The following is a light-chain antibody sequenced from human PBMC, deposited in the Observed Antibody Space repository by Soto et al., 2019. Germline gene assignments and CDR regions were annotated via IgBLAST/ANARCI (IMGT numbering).Light chain of an antibody. CDR2: VNSDGSH. CDR3: QTWGTGIGV. J-gene: IGLJ2*01. V-gene: IGLV4-69*02. Sequence: QSVLTQSPSASASLGASVKLTCTLTSEHSYYAIAWHQKQPGKGPRYLMKVNSDGSHSKGDGIPDRFSGSSSGAERYLTISSLQSEDEADYYCQTWGTGIGVFGGGTKLTVL. CDR1: SEHSYYA.